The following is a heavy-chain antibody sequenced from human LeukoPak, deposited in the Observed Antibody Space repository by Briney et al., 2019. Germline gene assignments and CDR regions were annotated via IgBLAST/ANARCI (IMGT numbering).Heavy chain of an antibody. CDR1: GGSISSSSYY. CDR2: IYDSGST. V-gene: IGHV4-61*03. J-gene: IGHJ4*02. Sequence: SETLSLTCTVSGGSISSSSYYWSWIRQPPGKGLEWIGNIYDSGSTNYNPSLKSRVTMSVDTSNNHFSLKLRSATAADTAVYYCARGDYNRYFDYWGQGTLVTVSS. CDR3: ARGDYNRYFDY. D-gene: IGHD3-9*01.